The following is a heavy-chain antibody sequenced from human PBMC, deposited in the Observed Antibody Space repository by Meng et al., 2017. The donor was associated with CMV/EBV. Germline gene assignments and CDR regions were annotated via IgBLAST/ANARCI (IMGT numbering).Heavy chain of an antibody. V-gene: IGHV1-2*02. CDR3: ARDTAMAPHYYYGMDV. J-gene: IGHJ6*02. Sequence: ASVKVSCKASGYTFTGYYMHWVRQAPGQGLEGMGWINPNSGGTNYAQKFQGRVTMTRDTSISTAYMELSRLRSDDTAVYYCARDTAMAPHYYYGMDVWGQGTTVTVSS. CDR2: INPNSGGT. CDR1: GYTFTGYY. D-gene: IGHD5-18*01.